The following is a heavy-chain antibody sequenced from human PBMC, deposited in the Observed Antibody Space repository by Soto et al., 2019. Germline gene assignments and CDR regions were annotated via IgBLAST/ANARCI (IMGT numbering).Heavy chain of an antibody. CDR1: GGTLSTYT. CDR3: AAVAGTSAFVGYFKY. V-gene: IGHV1-69*02. J-gene: IGHJ4*02. D-gene: IGHD6-19*01. CDR2: IIPALDIE. Sequence: QGLLVQSGAEVKKPGSSVKVSCKAPGGTLSTYTLTWLRQAPGQGPEWMGRIIPALDIEEYAQQFQGRVTITADTSTSTAYMELHSLRSDDTDVYYCAAVAGTSAFVGYFKYWGKGTLVTVAS.